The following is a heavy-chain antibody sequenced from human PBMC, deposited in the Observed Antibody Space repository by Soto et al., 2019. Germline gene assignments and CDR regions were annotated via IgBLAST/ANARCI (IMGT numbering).Heavy chain of an antibody. D-gene: IGHD2-2*01. CDR2: IIPIFGTT. V-gene: IGHV1-69*06. J-gene: IGHJ6*02. CDR3: ARDPGRSSNRWRVRQLADGEYYVMDV. CDR1: GGSFSSDA. Sequence: VASVKVSCKASGGSFSSDAISWVRQAPGQGLEWVGGIIPIFGTTKYAQKFQGRVTIIADTSTTTAYLELSSLRSEDTAIYYCARDPGRSSNRWRVRQLADGEYYVMDVWGPGTNVTVYS.